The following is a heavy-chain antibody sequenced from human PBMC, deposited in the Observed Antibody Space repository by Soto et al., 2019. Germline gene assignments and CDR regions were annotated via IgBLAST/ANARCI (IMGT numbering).Heavy chain of an antibody. Sequence: ASVKVSCKASGGTFSSYAISWVRQAPGQGLEWMGGIIPIFGTANYAQKFQGRVTITADESTSTAYMELSSLRSEDTAVYYCARDRVKVAAHPSGMDVWGQGTTVTVSS. CDR2: IIPIFGTA. CDR1: GGTFSSYA. D-gene: IGHD6-6*01. J-gene: IGHJ6*02. CDR3: ARDRVKVAAHPSGMDV. V-gene: IGHV1-69*13.